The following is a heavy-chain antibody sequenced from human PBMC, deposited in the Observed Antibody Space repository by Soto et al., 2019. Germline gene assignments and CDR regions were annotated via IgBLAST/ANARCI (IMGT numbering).Heavy chain of an antibody. V-gene: IGHV3-30*18. Sequence: GGSLRLSCAASGLTFSTYGFHWVRQAPGKGLEWVAVISNDVRNIHYAESVKGRFTISRDNSKNTLYLQMNSLRPNDTAVYYCVKDTLGGMTPVFMPGPDWGQGTLVTVSS. J-gene: IGHJ4*02. D-gene: IGHD2-2*01. CDR2: ISNDVRNI. CDR1: GLTFSTYG. CDR3: VKDTLGGMTPVFMPGPD.